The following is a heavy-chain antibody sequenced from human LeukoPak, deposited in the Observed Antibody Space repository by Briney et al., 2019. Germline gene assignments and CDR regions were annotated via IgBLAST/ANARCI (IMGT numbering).Heavy chain of an antibody. V-gene: IGHV4-4*09. CDR3: ARLQLEPNEYYYYYYMDV. CDR1: GGSISSYY. Sequence: SETLSLTCTGSGGSISSYYWSWIRQPPGKGLEWIGYIYTSGSTNYNPSLKSRVTISVDTSKNQFSLKLSSVTAADTAVYYCARLQLEPNEYYYYYYMDVWGKGTTVTVSS. D-gene: IGHD1-1*01. CDR2: IYTSGST. J-gene: IGHJ6*03.